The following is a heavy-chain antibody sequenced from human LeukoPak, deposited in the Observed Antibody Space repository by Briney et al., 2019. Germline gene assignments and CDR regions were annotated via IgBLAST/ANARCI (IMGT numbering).Heavy chain of an antibody. D-gene: IGHD3-9*01. Sequence: RAGGSLRLSCAASGFTFSSYSMNWVRQAPGKGLEWVSYISSSSSTIYYADSVKGRFTISRDNAKNSLYLQMNSLRDEDTAVYYCARDRGLRYDILTGYSDFDYWGQGTLVTVSS. CDR1: GFTFSSYS. J-gene: IGHJ4*02. V-gene: IGHV3-48*02. CDR2: ISSSSSTI. CDR3: ARDRGLRYDILTGYSDFDY.